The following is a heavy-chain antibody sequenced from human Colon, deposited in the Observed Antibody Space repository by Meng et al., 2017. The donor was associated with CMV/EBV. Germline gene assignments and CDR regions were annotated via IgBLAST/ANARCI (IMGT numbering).Heavy chain of an antibody. CDR1: GFTFSSYS. J-gene: IGHJ6*02. Sequence: GESLKISCAASGFTFSSYSMNWVRQAPGKGLEWVSSISSSSSYIYYADSVKGRFTISRDNAKNSLYLQMNSLRAEDTAVYYCARGLSLVRVPAAYYYYYGMDVWGQGTTVTVSS. V-gene: IGHV3-21*01. CDR2: ISSSSSYI. D-gene: IGHD2-2*01. CDR3: ARGLSLVRVPAAYYYYYGMDV.